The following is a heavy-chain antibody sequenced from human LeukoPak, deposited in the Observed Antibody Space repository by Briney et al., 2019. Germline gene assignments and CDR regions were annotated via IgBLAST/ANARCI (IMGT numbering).Heavy chain of an antibody. CDR3: ARDRGIVGALDGMDV. V-gene: IGHV4-59*01. J-gene: IGHJ6*02. CDR1: GGSTSSYY. CDR2: VYDSGST. Sequence: SETLSLTCTVSGGSTSSYYWSWIRQPPGKGLEWIGYVYDSGSTNYNPSLKSRVTISLDTSKNQSSLKLSSVTAADTAVYYCARDRGIVGALDGMDVWGQGTTVTVSS. D-gene: IGHD1-26*01.